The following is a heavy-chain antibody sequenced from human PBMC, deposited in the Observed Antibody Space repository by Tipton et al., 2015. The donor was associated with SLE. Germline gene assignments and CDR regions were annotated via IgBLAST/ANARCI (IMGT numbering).Heavy chain of an antibody. CDR2: ISESGNT. J-gene: IGHJ4*02. V-gene: IGHV4-59*01. D-gene: IGHD3-3*01. CDR1: GGFIIGFY. CDR3: ARANERFLEWSPPDY. Sequence: TLSLTCSVSGGFIIGFYWIWIRQPPGRGLEWIGYISESGNTNYNPSLKSRVTMSVDTSKNQFSLSLTSLTPADTAIYFCARANERFLEWSPPDYWGPGALVTVSS.